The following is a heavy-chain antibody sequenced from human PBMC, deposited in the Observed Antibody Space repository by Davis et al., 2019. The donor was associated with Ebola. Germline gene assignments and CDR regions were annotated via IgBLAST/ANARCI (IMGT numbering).Heavy chain of an antibody. CDR3: AKTHRKIVLVVYAIGYGMDV. D-gene: IGHD2-8*02. CDR2: IKQDGSEK. CDR1: GFTFSSYW. J-gene: IGHJ6*02. Sequence: GGSLRLSCAASGFTFSSYWMSWVRQAPGKGLEWVANIKQDGSEKYYVDSVKGRFTISRDNAKNSLYLQMNSLRAEDTAVYYCAKTHRKIVLVVYAIGYGMDVWGQGTTVTVSS. V-gene: IGHV3-7*03.